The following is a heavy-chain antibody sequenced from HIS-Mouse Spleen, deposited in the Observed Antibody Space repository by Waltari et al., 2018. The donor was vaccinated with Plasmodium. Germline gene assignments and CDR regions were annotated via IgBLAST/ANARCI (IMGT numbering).Heavy chain of an antibody. CDR3: ARESSSSWYFDY. V-gene: IGHV3-21*01. D-gene: IGHD6-13*01. Sequence: EVQLVESGGGLVKPGGSLRLSCAASGFTFSSYSTNWVRQAPGKGLEWVSSISSSSSYIYYADSVKGRFTISRDNAKNSLYLQMNSLRAEDTAVYYCARESSSSWYFDYWGQGTLVTVSS. CDR2: ISSSSSYI. CDR1: GFTFSSYS. J-gene: IGHJ4*02.